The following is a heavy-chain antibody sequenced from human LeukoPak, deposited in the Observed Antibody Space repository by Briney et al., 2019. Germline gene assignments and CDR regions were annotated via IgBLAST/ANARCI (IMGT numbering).Heavy chain of an antibody. CDR2: INYSGKT. J-gene: IGHJ6*02. V-gene: IGHV4-39*01. CDR1: GDSFTSTDDF. Sequence: KPSETRSLTCTVSGDSFTSTDDFWGWIRQPPGKGLEWIGSINYSGKTYYNPSLKSRVIISVNTSKNQVSLRLSSVTAADTAVYYCARSSYSSGRYGGLDVWGQGTTATVSS. D-gene: IGHD3-22*01. CDR3: ARSSYSSGRYGGLDV.